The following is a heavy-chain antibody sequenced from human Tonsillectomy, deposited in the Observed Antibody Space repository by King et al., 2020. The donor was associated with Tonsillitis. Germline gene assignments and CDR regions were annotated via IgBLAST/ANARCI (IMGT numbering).Heavy chain of an antibody. D-gene: IGHD4-17*01. CDR2: ISYDGSNK. CDR3: SREGNYDYGDYEVDYYYGMDV. J-gene: IGHJ6*02. CDR1: GFTFSTYA. V-gene: IGHV3-30-3*01. Sequence: VQLVESGGGVVQPGRSLRLSCAASGFTFSTYAMHWVRQAPGKGLEWVAVISYDGSNKYYADSVKGRFTISRDNSKNTLYLQMNSLRAEDTAVYYCSREGNYDYGDYEVDYYYGMDVWGQGTTVTVSS.